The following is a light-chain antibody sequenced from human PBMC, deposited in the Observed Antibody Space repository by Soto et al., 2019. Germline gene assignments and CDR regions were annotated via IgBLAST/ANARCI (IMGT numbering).Light chain of an antibody. Sequence: QSALTQPASVSGSPGQSITISCTGTSSDVGDYNLVSWYQQHPGRAPKLMLYEVSNRPSGVSNRFSGSKSGNTASLTISGLQAEDEADYYCSSYTSSSVVFGTGTKLTVL. J-gene: IGLJ1*01. CDR2: EVS. CDR1: SSDVGDYNL. V-gene: IGLV2-14*01. CDR3: SSYTSSSVV.